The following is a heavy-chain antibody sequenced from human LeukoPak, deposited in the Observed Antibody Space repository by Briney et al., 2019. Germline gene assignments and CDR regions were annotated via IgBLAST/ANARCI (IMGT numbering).Heavy chain of an antibody. Sequence: PKASVKVSCKASGYTFTDYYMHWVRQAPGQGLEWMGWINPNSGDTNHAQNFQGRVTLTRDTSISTAYMELSSPRSDDSAVYYCAGEYCSGGSCRQGFDYWGQGTLVTVSS. CDR1: GYTFTDYY. CDR3: AGEYCSGGSCRQGFDY. CDR2: INPNSGDT. D-gene: IGHD2-15*01. J-gene: IGHJ4*02. V-gene: IGHV1-2*02.